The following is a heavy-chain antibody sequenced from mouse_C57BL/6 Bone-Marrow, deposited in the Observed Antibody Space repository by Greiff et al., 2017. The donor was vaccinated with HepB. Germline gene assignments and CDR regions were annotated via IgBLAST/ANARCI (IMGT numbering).Heavy chain of an antibody. D-gene: IGHD1-1*01. Sequence: EVKLVESGGDLVKPGGSLKLSCAASGFTFSSYGMSWVRQTPDKRLEWVATISSGGSYTYYPDSVKGRFTISRDNAKNTLYLQMSSLKSEDTAMYYCESITTEFDYWGQGTTLTVSS. V-gene: IGHV5-6*01. CDR2: ISSGGSYT. J-gene: IGHJ2*01. CDR3: ESITTEFDY. CDR1: GFTFSSYG.